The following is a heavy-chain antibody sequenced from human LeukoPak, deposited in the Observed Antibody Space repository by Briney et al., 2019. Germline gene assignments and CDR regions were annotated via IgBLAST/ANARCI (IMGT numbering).Heavy chain of an antibody. D-gene: IGHD3-22*01. V-gene: IGHV3-66*01. J-gene: IGHJ4*02. Sequence: GGSLRLSCAASGFTVSSNYMSWVRQAPGKGLEWVSVIYSGGSTYYADSVKGRFTISRDNSKNTLYLQMNSLRAEDTAVYYCAREAEKYYYDSSGSTSDYWGQGTLVTVSS. CDR2: IYSGGST. CDR3: AREAEKYYYDSSGSTSDY. CDR1: GFTVSSNY.